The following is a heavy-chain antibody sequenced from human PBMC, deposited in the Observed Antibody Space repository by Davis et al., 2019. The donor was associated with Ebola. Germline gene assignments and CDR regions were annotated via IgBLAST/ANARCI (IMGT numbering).Heavy chain of an antibody. D-gene: IGHD6-19*01. Sequence: SETLSLTCTVSGGSVSSGSYYWSWIRQPPGKGLEWIGYIYYSGSTNYNPSLKSRVTISVDTSKNQFSLKLSSVTAADTAVYYCARGSSGWYWYFDLWGRGTLVTVSS. CDR3: ARGSSGWYWYFDL. V-gene: IGHV4-61*01. CDR1: GGSVSSGSYY. CDR2: IYYSGST. J-gene: IGHJ2*01.